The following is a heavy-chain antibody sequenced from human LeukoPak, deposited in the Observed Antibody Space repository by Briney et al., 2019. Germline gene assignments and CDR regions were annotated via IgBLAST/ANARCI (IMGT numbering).Heavy chain of an antibody. Sequence: GGSLRLSCAVSGFTFSSYAMSWVRQAPGKGLEWVSAISGSGGSTYYADSVKGRFTISRDNSKNTLYLQMNSLRAEDTAVYYCAKGPQWLVPHNWFDPWGQGTLVTVSS. J-gene: IGHJ5*02. V-gene: IGHV3-23*01. CDR1: GFTFSSYA. CDR2: ISGSGGST. CDR3: AKGPQWLVPHNWFDP. D-gene: IGHD6-19*01.